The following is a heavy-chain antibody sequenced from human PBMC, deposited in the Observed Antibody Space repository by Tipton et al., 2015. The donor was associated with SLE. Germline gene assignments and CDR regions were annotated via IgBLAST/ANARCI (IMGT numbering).Heavy chain of an antibody. J-gene: IGHJ4*02. CDR1: GYNFTTYG. CDR3: ARDLSGWYDWDY. D-gene: IGHD6-19*01. V-gene: IGHV1-18*01. Sequence: QLVQSGAEVMKPGASVKVSCKASGYNFTTYGISWVRQAPGQGLEWMGWISAYNGNTNYAQKLQDRATMTTDASTSTAYMELRSLRSDDTAVYYCARDLSGWYDWDYWGQGTLVTVSS. CDR2: ISAYNGNT.